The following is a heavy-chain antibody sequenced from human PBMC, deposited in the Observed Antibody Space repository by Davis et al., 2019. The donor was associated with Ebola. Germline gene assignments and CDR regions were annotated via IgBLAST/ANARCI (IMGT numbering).Heavy chain of an antibody. CDR2: IIPIFGTT. J-gene: IGHJ4*02. CDR1: GNTINTYT. D-gene: IGHD4-17*01. V-gene: IGHV1-69*06. CDR3: AKEGHDYGDYWVDY. Sequence: SVKVSCKASGNTINTYTIDWVRQAPGQGLEWMGGIIPIFGTTNYAQKFRGRVMITADKSTSTSYMELSSLRSEDTAMYYCAKEGHDYGDYWVDYWGQGTLVSVSS.